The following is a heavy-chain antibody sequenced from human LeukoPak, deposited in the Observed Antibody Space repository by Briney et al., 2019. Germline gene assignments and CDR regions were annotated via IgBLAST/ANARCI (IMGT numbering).Heavy chain of an antibody. V-gene: IGHV1-2*02. CDR3: ARDPSVDIVATIMGDDDY. CDR1: GYTFTGYY. J-gene: IGHJ4*01. D-gene: IGHD5-12*01. Sequence: ASVKVSCKASGYTFTGYYMHWVRQAPGQGLEWMGWINPNSGGTNYAQKFQGRVTMTRNTSISTAYMELSRLRSDDTAVYYCARDPSVDIVATIMGDDDYWGQEPWSPSPQ. CDR2: INPNSGGT.